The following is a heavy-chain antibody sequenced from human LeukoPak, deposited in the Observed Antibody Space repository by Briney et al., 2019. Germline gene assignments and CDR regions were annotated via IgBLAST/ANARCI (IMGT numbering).Heavy chain of an antibody. CDR3: ARGGVRFLERPRGMDV. CDR1: GFTFSSYG. J-gene: IGHJ6*02. Sequence: GGSLRLSCAAPGFTFSSYGMHWVRQAPGKGLEWVALIWFDGGNKYYADSVKGRFTISRDNTKNTLYLQMNSLRVEDTAVYYCARGGVRFLERPRGMDVWGQGTTVTVSS. D-gene: IGHD3-3*01. V-gene: IGHV3-33*01. CDR2: IWFDGGNK.